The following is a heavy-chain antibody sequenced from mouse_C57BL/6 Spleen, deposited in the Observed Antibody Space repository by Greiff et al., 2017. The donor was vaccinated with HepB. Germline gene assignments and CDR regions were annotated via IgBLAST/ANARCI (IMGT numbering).Heavy chain of an antibody. Sequence: VQLQQSDAELVKPGASVKISCKVSGYTFTDHTIHWMKQRPEQGLEWIGYIYPRDGSTKYNEKFKGKATLTADKSSSTAYMQLNSLTSEDSAVYFCARKGQLRLPASWFAYWGQGTLVTVSA. D-gene: IGHD3-2*02. CDR1: GYTFTDHT. CDR2: IYPRDGST. V-gene: IGHV1-78*01. J-gene: IGHJ3*01. CDR3: ARKGQLRLPASWFAY.